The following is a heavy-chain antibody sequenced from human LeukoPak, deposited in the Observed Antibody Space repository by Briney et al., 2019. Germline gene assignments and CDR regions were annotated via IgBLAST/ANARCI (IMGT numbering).Heavy chain of an antibody. Sequence: PGGSLRLSCAASGFTFSRYSMNWVRQAPGKGLEWVSFISTFSNTIYYADFVKGRFTISRDNAKNSLYLQMNSLRVEDTAVYYCANGDSLDYWGQGTLVTVSS. CDR2: ISTFSNTI. D-gene: IGHD3-22*01. V-gene: IGHV3-48*01. CDR3: ANGDSLDY. J-gene: IGHJ4*02. CDR1: GFTFSRYS.